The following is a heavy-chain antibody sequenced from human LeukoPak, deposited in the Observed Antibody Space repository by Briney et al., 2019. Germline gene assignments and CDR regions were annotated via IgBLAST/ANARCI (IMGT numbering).Heavy chain of an antibody. CDR2: VDYSADST. D-gene: IGHD3-22*01. V-gene: IGHV3-23*01. CDR1: GFTLSSYE. Sequence: PGGSLRLSCTVSGFTLSSYEMSWIRQAPGKGLEWVSSVDYSADSTHYADSVMGRFTISRDNSKNTLYLQLNSLSADDTAVYYCAKRDSSGFDYWGQGTLVTVSS. J-gene: IGHJ4*02. CDR3: AKRDSSGFDY.